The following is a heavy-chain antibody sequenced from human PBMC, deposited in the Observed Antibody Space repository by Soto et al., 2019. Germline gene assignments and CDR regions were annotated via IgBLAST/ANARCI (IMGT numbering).Heavy chain of an antibody. CDR3: ATVVLSFSPCSVEA. D-gene: IGHD3-10*02. J-gene: IGHJ4*03. CDR2: ISHSGTS. V-gene: IGHV4-4*02. CDR1: GGSISSSHW. Sequence: QVQLQESGPGLVKPSGTLSLTCAVSGGSISSSHWWTWVRQSPGKGLEYIGEISHSGTSNSNPSLKRRLTRAVDKSNNHLSQTLDSVAAADTGVYYCATVVLSFSPCSVEAWGQGTQDIFSS.